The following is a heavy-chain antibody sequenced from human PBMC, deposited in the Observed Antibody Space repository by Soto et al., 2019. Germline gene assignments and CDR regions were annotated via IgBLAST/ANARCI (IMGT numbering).Heavy chain of an antibody. J-gene: IGHJ4*02. CDR2: IAPSDSQT. V-gene: IGHV5-10-1*01. D-gene: IGHD5-18*01. Sequence: PGQSLKISGKGSGYSFAGYWITWVRQKPGKGLEWMGRIAPSDSQTYYSPSFRGHVTISATKSITTVFLQWSSLRASDTAMYYCARQIYGSDTGPNFQYYFDSWGQGTPVTVSS. CDR1: GYSFAGYW. CDR3: ARQIYGSDTGPNFQYYFDS.